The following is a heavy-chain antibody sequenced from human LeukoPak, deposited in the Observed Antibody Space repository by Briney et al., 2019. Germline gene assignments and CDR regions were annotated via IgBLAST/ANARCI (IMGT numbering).Heavy chain of an antibody. J-gene: IGHJ6*02. CDR1: GFTFSSYG. V-gene: IGHV3-33*01. Sequence: GGSLRLSCAASGFTFSSYGMHWVRQAPGKGLEWVAVIWYDGSNKYYADSVKGRFTISRDNSKNTLYLQMNSLRAEDTAVYYCARDRKALDILTGLYYYYGMDVWGQGTTVTVSS. CDR2: IWYDGSNK. CDR3: ARDRKALDILTGLYYYYGMDV. D-gene: IGHD3-9*01.